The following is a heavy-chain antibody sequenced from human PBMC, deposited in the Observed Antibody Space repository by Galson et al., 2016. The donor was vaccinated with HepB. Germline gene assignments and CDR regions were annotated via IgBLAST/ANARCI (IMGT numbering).Heavy chain of an antibody. Sequence: SETLSLTCTVSGYAISSGYHWGWIRQSPGKGLEWIGTTYRGEKMYYNPSLQSRVTISVDTSKNQLSLKLSSVTAADTAVYYCARTNAFDIWGQGTMVTVSS. CDR2: TYRGEKM. CDR1: GYAISSGYH. CDR3: ARTNAFDI. J-gene: IGHJ3*02. V-gene: IGHV4-38-2*02.